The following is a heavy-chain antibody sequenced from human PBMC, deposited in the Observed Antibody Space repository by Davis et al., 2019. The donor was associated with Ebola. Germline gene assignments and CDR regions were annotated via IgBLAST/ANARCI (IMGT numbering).Heavy chain of an antibody. CDR3: AREIKRAVQGSFFEN. CDR1: GGALRNYR. D-gene: IGHD3-16*02. V-gene: IGHV1-69*05. Sequence: SVKVSCKTSGGALRNYRISWVRQAPGQGLEWMGGIIPIFGTANYAQKFQGRVTMTRNTSITTAYMQLSSLRSEDSAVYYCAREIKRAVQGSFFENWGQGTLVTVSS. CDR2: IIPIFGTA. J-gene: IGHJ4*02.